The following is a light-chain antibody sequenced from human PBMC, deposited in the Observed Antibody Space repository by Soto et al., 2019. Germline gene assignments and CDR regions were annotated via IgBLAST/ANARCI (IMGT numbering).Light chain of an antibody. V-gene: IGLV9-49*01. J-gene: IGLJ2*01. CDR3: GANHGRGSNFLGG. Sequence: QSVLTQSPSASASLGASVTLTCTLSSGYSNYKVDWYQQRPGKGPRFVMRVGTGGIVGSKGDGIPDRFSVLGSGLNRYLTIKNIQEEDESDYHCGANHGRGSNFLGGFGGGTKLTVL. CDR2: VGTGGIVG. CDR1: SGYSNYK.